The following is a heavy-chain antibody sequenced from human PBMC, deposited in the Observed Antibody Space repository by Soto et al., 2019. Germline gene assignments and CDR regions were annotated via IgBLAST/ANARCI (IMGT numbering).Heavy chain of an antibody. CDR3: AKDGYDYVWGSYRLNGHFDY. V-gene: IGHV3-23*01. CDR1: GFTFSSYA. D-gene: IGHD3-16*02. J-gene: IGHJ4*02. CDR2: ISGSGGST. Sequence: GGSLRLSCAASGFTFSSYAMSWVRQAPGKGLEWVSAISGSGGSTYYADSVKGRFTISRDNSKNTLYLQMNSLRAEDTAVYYCAKDGYDYVWGSYRLNGHFDYWGQGTLVTVSS.